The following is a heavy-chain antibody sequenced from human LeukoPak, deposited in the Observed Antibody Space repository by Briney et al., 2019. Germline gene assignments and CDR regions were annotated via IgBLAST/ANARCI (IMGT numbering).Heavy chain of an antibody. CDR2: INHSGST. CDR3: ARGVVVTADYAFDI. V-gene: IGHV4-34*01. D-gene: IGHD2-21*02. Sequence: SETLSLTCAVYGGSFSGYYWSWIRQPPGKGLEWIGEINHSGSTNYNPSLKSRVTISVDTSKNQFSLKLSSVTAADTAVYYCARGVVVTADYAFDIWGQGMMVTVSS. CDR1: GGSFSGYY. J-gene: IGHJ3*02.